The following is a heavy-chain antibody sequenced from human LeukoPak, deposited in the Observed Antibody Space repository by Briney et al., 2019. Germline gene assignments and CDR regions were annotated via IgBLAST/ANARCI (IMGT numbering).Heavy chain of an antibody. Sequence: GGSLRLSCAISGLTFHDYAMTWVRQAPGKGLEWVSGISGSGGSTFYADSVKGRFTISRDNSENTVYLQMNSLRADDTAVYYCAKTTAGYSSGRYPGWPVDYWGQGTLVTVSS. CDR1: GLTFHDYA. J-gene: IGHJ4*02. CDR2: ISGSGGST. D-gene: IGHD6-19*01. CDR3: AKTTAGYSSGRYPGWPVDY. V-gene: IGHV3-23*01.